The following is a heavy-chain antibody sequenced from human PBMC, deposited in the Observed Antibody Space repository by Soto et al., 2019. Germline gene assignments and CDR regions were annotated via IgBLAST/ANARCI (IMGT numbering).Heavy chain of an antibody. J-gene: IGHJ4*01. CDR1: GITFSDEW. D-gene: IGHD2-21*02. Sequence: GGSLRRSGATCGITFSDEWMHWVRQLPGKGLVWVARINKGGSYNNYAYFVEGPFPIYRDDAKSQLYLHMDRFRAADPAVYSCPRGGLQPFGYLGQGALVPIPP. CDR2: INKGGSYN. CDR3: PRGGLQPFGY. V-gene: IGHV3-74*01.